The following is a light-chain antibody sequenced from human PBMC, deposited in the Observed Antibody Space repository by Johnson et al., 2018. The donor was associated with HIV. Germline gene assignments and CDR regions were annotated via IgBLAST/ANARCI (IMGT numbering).Light chain of an antibody. J-gene: IGLJ1*01. Sequence: QSVLTQPPSVSAAPGQKVTISCSGSSSNIGNNYVSWYQQVPGTAPKLLIYDNDKRPSGIPDRFSGSKSGTSATLGITGLQTGDEADYYCETWDSRLSGYYVFGSGTKVTVL. CDR2: DND. CDR3: ETWDSRLSGYYV. V-gene: IGLV1-51*01. CDR1: SSNIGNNY.